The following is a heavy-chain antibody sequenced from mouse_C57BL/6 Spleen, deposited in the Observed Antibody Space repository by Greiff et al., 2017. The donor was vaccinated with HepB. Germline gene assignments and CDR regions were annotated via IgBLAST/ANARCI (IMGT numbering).Heavy chain of an antibody. CDR2: INPNNGGT. V-gene: IGHV1-22*01. Sequence: VQLQQSGPELVKPGASVKMSCKASGYPFTDYNMHWVKQSHGKSLEWIGYINPNNGGTSYNQKFKGKATLTVNKSSSTAYMELRSLTSEDSAVYYCARDISYDYDGGYAMDYWGQGTSVTVSS. CDR3: ARDISYDYDGGYAMDY. J-gene: IGHJ4*01. CDR1: GYPFTDYN. D-gene: IGHD2-4*01.